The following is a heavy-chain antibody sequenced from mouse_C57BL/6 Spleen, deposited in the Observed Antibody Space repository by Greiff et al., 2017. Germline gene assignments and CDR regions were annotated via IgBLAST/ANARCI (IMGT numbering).Heavy chain of an antibody. D-gene: IGHD2-4*01. Sequence: EVQLQESGGGLVKPGGSLKLSCAASGFTFSDYGMHWVRQAPEKGLEWVAYISSGSSTIYYADTVKGRFTISRDNAKNTLFLQMTSLRSEDTAMYYCARGHYDYDWYFDVWGTGTTVTVSS. V-gene: IGHV5-17*01. CDR1: GFTFSDYG. CDR2: ISSGSSTI. CDR3: ARGHYDYDWYFDV. J-gene: IGHJ1*03.